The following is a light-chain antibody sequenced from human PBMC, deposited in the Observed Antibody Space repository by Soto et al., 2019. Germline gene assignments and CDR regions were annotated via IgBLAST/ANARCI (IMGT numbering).Light chain of an antibody. Sequence: DSQMTQSPSSLSTSVGDRVTITCRAIQYINNNLNWYQQKPGKAHKLLILAAYNLQSGVPSRFSDSGSGTDFTLTISSLHPEDFATYYCQQSYSTPPYTFGQGTKLDMK. V-gene: IGKV1-39*01. J-gene: IGKJ2*01. CDR1: QYINNN. CDR2: AAY. CDR3: QQSYSTPPYT.